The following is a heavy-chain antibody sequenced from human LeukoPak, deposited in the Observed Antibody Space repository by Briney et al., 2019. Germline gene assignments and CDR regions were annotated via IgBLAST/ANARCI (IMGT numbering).Heavy chain of an antibody. Sequence: SVKVSCKASGGTFSSYAISWVRQAPGQGLEWMGGIIPIFGTANYAQKFQGRVTITADESTSTAYLELSSLRSEDTAVYYCARSVGVNHQLCTFDHWGRGPLVTVSS. CDR3: ARSVGVNHQLCTFDH. CDR2: IIPIFGTA. J-gene: IGHJ4*02. CDR1: GGTFSSYA. D-gene: IGHD2-2*01. V-gene: IGHV1-69*13.